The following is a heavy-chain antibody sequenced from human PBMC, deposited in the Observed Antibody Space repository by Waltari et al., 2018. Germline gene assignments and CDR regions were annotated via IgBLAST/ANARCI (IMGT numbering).Heavy chain of an antibody. D-gene: IGHD6-6*01. V-gene: IGHV4-4*07. J-gene: IGHJ6*03. Sequence: QVQLQESGPGLVKPSETLSLTCTVSGGSISPYAWSWIRQPAGKGLEWIGRVYTRGITNYNPSLKTRVTLSVDTSKNQCSLKLSSVTAADTAVYYCAREQMYSSSSDYYYYMDVWGKGTTVTIS. CDR2: VYTRGIT. CDR3: AREQMYSSSSDYYYYMDV. CDR1: GGSISPYA.